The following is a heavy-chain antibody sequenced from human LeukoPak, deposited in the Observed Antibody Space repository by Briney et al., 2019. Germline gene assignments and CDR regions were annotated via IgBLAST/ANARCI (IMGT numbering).Heavy chain of an antibody. CDR1: GGSFSGYY. Sequence: SETLSLTCAVYGGSFSGYYWSWIRQPPGKGLEWIGEINHSGSTNYNPSLKSRVTISVDTSKNQFSLKLSSVTAADTAVYYCARGNRRIRYYYGSRSYPPSYNWFDPWGQGTLVTVSS. CDR2: INHSGST. CDR3: ARGNRRIRYYYGSRSYPPSYNWFDP. D-gene: IGHD3-10*01. V-gene: IGHV4-34*01. J-gene: IGHJ5*02.